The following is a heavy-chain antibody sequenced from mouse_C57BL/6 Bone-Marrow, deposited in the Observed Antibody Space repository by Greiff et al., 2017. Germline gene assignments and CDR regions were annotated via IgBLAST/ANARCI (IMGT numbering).Heavy chain of an antibody. V-gene: IGHV2-5*01. D-gene: IGHD2-4*01. J-gene: IGHJ4*01. CDR3: ANYDYDGDYYAMDY. CDR2: IWRGGST. CDR1: GFSLTSYG. Sequence: QVQLKESGPGLVQPSQSLSITCTVSGFSLTSYGVHWVRQSPGTGLEWLGVIWRGGSTDYNAAFMSRLSITNDNSNIQVFFKMNSLQADDTAIYYCANYDYDGDYYAMDYWGQGTSVTVSS.